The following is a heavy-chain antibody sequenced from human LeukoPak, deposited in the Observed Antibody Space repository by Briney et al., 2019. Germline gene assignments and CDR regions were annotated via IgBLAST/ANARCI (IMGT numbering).Heavy chain of an antibody. D-gene: IGHD5-18*01. CDR3: AISGYSYGYQADD. CDR1: GYTFTSYD. Sequence: ASVKVSCKASGYTFTSYDINWVRQATGQGLEWMGWISAYNGNTNYAQKLQGRVTMTTDTSTSTAYMELRSLRSDDTAVYYCAISGYSYGYQADDWGQGTLVTVSS. V-gene: IGHV1-18*01. CDR2: ISAYNGNT. J-gene: IGHJ4*02.